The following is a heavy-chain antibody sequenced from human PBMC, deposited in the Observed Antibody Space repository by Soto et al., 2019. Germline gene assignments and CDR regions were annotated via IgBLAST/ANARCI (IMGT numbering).Heavy chain of an antibody. Sequence: SVKVSCKASGYTFTSYYMHWVRQAPGQGLEWMGIINPSGGSTSYAQKFQGRVTMTRDTSTSTVYMELSSLRSEDTAVYYCARDRTYYYDSSGLTNWFDPWGQGTLVTVSS. V-gene: IGHV1-46*01. J-gene: IGHJ5*02. CDR2: INPSGGST. D-gene: IGHD3-22*01. CDR1: GYTFTSYY. CDR3: ARDRTYYYDSSGLTNWFDP.